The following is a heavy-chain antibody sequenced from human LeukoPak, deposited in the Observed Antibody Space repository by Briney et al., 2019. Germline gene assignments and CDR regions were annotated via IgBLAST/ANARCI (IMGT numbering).Heavy chain of an antibody. CDR3: ARAYYDSSGYALWFDP. CDR1: GDSVSSNSAA. CDR2: TYHRSKWSN. J-gene: IGHJ5*02. D-gene: IGHD3-22*01. Sequence: SQTLSLTCAISGDSVSSNSAAWNWIRQSPSRGLEWLGRTYHRSKWSNDYAVSVKSRITINPDTSKNQLSLQLNSVTPEDTAVYYCARAYYDSSGYALWFDPWGQGTLVTVSS. V-gene: IGHV6-1*01.